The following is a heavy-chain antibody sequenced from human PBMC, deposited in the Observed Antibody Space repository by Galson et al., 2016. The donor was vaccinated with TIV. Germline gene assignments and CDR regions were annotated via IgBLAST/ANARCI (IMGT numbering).Heavy chain of an antibody. Sequence: VKVSCKVSGYIFTERFIHWVRQAPGERPEWVGRVDPDNGETLYAEKFQGRVTMAADTSGNTAFMELSNLRSEDTAFFYCTTGGGSSGSYYFDFWGLGTLVTVSS. CDR2: VDPDNGET. V-gene: IGHV1-69-2*01. D-gene: IGHD5-12*01. CDR1: GYIFTERF. CDR3: TTGGGSSGSYYFDF. J-gene: IGHJ4*02.